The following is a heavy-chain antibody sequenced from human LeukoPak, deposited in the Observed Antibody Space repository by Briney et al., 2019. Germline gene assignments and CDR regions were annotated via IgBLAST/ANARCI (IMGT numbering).Heavy chain of an antibody. D-gene: IGHD6-13*01. CDR2: IYSGGST. J-gene: IGHJ4*02. CDR3: AKLAAAGTGY. V-gene: IGHV3-53*01. CDR1: GFTVSTNY. Sequence: GGSLRLSCAASGFTVSTNYMSWVRQPPGKGLEWVSVIYSGGSTYYADSVKGRFTISRDTSKNTVYLQMNSLRAEDTAVYYCAKLAAAGTGYWGQGTLVTVSS.